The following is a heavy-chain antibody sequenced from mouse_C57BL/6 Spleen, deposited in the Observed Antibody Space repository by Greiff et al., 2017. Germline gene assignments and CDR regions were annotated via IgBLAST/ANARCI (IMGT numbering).Heavy chain of an antibody. CDR2: ISYSGST. Sequence: DVQLQESGPGLAKPSQTLSLTCSVTGYSITSDYWNWIRKFPGNKLEYIGYISYSGSTYYNPSPKSRISITRDTSKNQYYLQLHPVTTEDTAAYYCACYYGSFYFDCWGQGTTLTVSS. J-gene: IGHJ2*01. D-gene: IGHD1-1*02. CDR1: GYSITSDY. V-gene: IGHV3-8*01. CDR3: ACYYGSFYFDC.